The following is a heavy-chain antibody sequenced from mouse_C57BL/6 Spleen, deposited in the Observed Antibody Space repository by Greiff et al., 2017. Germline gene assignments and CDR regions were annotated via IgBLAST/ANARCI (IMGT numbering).Heavy chain of an antibody. D-gene: IGHD1-1*01. CDR3: ARHEDNDDYYSSSSWYFDV. CDR2: FYPGSGSI. J-gene: IGHJ1*03. Sequence: VQLQQSGAELVKPGASVKLSCKASGYTFTEYTIHWVKQRSGQGLEWIGWFYPGSGSIKYNEKFKDKATLTADKSSSTVYMELSRLTSEDSAVYFCARHEDNDDYYSSSSWYFDVWGTGTTVTVSS. V-gene: IGHV1-62-2*01. CDR1: GYTFTEYT.